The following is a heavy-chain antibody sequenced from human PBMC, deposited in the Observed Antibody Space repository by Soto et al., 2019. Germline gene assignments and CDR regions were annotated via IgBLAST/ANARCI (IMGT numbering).Heavy chain of an antibody. D-gene: IGHD3-3*01. V-gene: IGHV1-46*01. J-gene: IGHJ5*02. CDR3: ARVGPHNWFDP. CDR2: VNPSGGTT. Sequence: ASVKVSCKASGYIFTSYCVHWVRQAPGQGLEWMGIVNPSGGTTGYAQKFQGRVTMTRNTSISTAYMELSSLRSDDTAVYYCARVGPHNWFDPWGQGTLVTVSS. CDR1: GYIFTSYC.